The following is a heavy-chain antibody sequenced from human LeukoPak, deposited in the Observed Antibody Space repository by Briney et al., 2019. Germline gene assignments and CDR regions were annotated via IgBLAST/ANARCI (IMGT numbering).Heavy chain of an antibody. CDR3: ASIVGAERAFDI. D-gene: IGHD1-26*01. CDR2: IYYSGST. V-gene: IGHV4-59*01. J-gene: IGHJ3*02. CDR1: GGSISSYY. Sequence: PSETLSLTCTVSGGSISSYYWSWIRQPPGKGLEGIGYIYYSGSTNYNPSLKRRVTISVDTSKNQFSLKLSSVTAADTAVYYCASIVGAERAFDIWGQGTMVTVSS.